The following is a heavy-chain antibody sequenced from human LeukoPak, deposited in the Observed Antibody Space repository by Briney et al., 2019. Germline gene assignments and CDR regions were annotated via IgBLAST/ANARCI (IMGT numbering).Heavy chain of an antibody. Sequence: ASVKVPCKASGYTFTGYYMHWVRQAPGQGLEWMGWINPNSGGTNYAQKFQGRVTRTRDTSISTAYMELSRLRSDDTAVYYCARGLGFTMVRGVIISDYWGQGTLVTVSS. CDR3: ARGLGFTMVRGVIISDY. D-gene: IGHD3-10*01. J-gene: IGHJ4*02. CDR2: INPNSGGT. V-gene: IGHV1-2*02. CDR1: GYTFTGYY.